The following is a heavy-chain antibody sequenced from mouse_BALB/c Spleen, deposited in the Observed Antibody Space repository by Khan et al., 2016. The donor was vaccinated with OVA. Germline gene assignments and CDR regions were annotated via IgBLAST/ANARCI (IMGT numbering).Heavy chain of an antibody. CDR1: GYTFTDYV. CDR3: ARSYYGSSYFDY. V-gene: IGHV1-77*01. J-gene: IGHJ2*01. Sequence: VELVESGPELVKPGASVKMSCKASGYTFTDYVISWVKQRTGQGLEWIGEIYPGSGSTYYNEKFKGKATLTADKSSNTAYMQLSSLTSEDTAVYFCARSYYGSSYFDYWGQGTTLTVSS. D-gene: IGHD1-1*01. CDR2: IYPGSGST.